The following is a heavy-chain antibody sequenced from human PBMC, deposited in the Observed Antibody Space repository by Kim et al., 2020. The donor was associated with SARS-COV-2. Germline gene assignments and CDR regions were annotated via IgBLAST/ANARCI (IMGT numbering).Heavy chain of an antibody. D-gene: IGHD3-10*01. V-gene: IGHV3-48*04. J-gene: IGHJ4*02. CDR2: IDARQNAT. CDR1: GFGFSHYG. CDR3: AKEAYYGAD. Sequence: GGSLRLSCVASGFGFSHYGMHWVRQAPGKGLEWIAHIDARQNATYYAESVRGRVTISRDHTKKLLFLHMTGLKVEDTAVYYCAKEAYYGADWGQGTLLTVSS.